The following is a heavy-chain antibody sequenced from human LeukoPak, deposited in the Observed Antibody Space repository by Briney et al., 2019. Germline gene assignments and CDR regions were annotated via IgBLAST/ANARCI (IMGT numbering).Heavy chain of an antibody. CDR3: ARGYRPYADAFDI. J-gene: IGHJ3*02. CDR1: GFTLTTYA. D-gene: IGHD3-16*02. Sequence: GGSLRLSCAVSGFTLTTYAMHWVRQAPGKGLEWVAMFSYDGSIRYNADSVQGRFTISRDTSQNTLDLQMDSLRPDDTAVYYCARGYRPYADAFDIWGHGTLVTVSS. V-gene: IGHV3-30*01. CDR2: FSYDGSIR.